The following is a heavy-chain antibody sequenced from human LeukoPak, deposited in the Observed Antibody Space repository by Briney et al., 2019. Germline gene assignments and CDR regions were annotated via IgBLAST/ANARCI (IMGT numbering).Heavy chain of an antibody. Sequence: PGGSLRLSCAASGFTFSSYGMHWVRQAPGKGLEWVAFIRYDGSNKYYADSVKGRFTISRDNSKKTLYLQMNSLRAEDTAVYYCAIIAAADGSVDYWGQGTLVTVSS. J-gene: IGHJ4*02. CDR1: GFTFSSYG. V-gene: IGHV3-30*02. CDR3: AIIAAADGSVDY. D-gene: IGHD6-13*01. CDR2: IRYDGSNK.